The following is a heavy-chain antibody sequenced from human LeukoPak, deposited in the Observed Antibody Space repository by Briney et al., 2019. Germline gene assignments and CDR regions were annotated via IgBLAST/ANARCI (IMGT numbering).Heavy chain of an antibody. CDR3: ARGARLQPMGEF. D-gene: IGHD4-11*01. Sequence: GGSLRLSCAASGFSFSSFGMSWVRQAPGRGLQWVSSISGDGRGTFYADSVKGRSTVSRDNSKTTMFLQMNSLGVEDTALYYCARGARLQPMGEFWGQGTLVTVSS. CDR1: GFSFSSFG. J-gene: IGHJ4*02. V-gene: IGHV3-23*01. CDR2: ISGDGRGT.